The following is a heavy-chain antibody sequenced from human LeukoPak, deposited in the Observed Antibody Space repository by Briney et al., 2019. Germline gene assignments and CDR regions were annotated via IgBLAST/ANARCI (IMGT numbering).Heavy chain of an antibody. D-gene: IGHD1-26*01. CDR2: ISGSGGST. CDR3: AKGSGSYSVFDY. Sequence: TGGSLRLSCAVSGFTFSSYAMSWVRQAPGKGLEWVSAISGSGGSTYYADSVKGRFTISRDNSKNTLYLQMNSLRAEDTAVYYCAKGSGSYSVFDYWGQGTLVTVSS. J-gene: IGHJ4*02. CDR1: GFTFSSYA. V-gene: IGHV3-23*01.